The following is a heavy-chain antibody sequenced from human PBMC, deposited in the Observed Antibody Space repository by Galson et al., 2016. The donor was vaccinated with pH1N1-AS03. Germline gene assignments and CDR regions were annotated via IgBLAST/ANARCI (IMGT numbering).Heavy chain of an antibody. Sequence: QSGAEVKKSGESLKISCKASGFRFSSYWIGWVRQVPGKGLEWMGIIYPPDSDARYSPSFQGQVAISADKSISPAYLQWNSLKASDTAMYYSARRARYDSSGYSYWFDLWGQGTLVIISS. CDR1: GFRFSSYW. CDR2: IYPPDSDA. D-gene: IGHD3-22*01. V-gene: IGHV5-51*01. CDR3: ARRARYDSSGYSYWFDL. J-gene: IGHJ5*02.